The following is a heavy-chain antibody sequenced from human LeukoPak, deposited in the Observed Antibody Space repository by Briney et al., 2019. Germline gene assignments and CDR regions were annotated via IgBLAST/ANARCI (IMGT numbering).Heavy chain of an antibody. CDR3: ASLYGAYAFDI. CDR2: IKEDGSEK. CDR1: GFTFSSYW. Sequence: PGGSLRLSCAASGFTFSSYWMSWVRQAPGKGLEWVANIKEDGSEKYYVDSVKGRFTISRDNAKNSLYLQMNSLRAEDTAVYYCASLYGAYAFDIWGQGTMVTVSS. D-gene: IGHD3-16*01. J-gene: IGHJ3*02. V-gene: IGHV3-7*01.